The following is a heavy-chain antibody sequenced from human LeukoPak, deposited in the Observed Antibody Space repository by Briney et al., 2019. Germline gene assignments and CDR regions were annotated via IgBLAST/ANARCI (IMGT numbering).Heavy chain of an antibody. CDR1: GLTFSDAW. CDR2: ISASGAE. CDR3: TTAPTRGWLPYFDS. V-gene: IGHV3-15*01. J-gene: IGHJ4*02. Sequence: GGSLSLSCAVSGLTFSDAWVSWVRQAPGKGLEWVARISASGAENYAAPVNARFTASRDDSKSTVYLHMNSLTPEDTAVYYCTTAPTRGWLPYFDSWGPGTVVTVSS. D-gene: IGHD5-24*01.